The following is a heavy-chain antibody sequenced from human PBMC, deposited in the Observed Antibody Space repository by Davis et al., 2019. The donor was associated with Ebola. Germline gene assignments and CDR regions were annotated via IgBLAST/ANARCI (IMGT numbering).Heavy chain of an antibody. Sequence: GESLKISCAASGFIFSSYGFHWVRQAPGKGPEWVSRINPDGSNIGYADFVKGRFTISRDNTKNTLYVQLNSLGADDTALYYCASSVWPHTLAHWGQGTPVTVSS. D-gene: IGHD6-19*01. J-gene: IGHJ1*01. CDR3: ASSVWPHTLAH. V-gene: IGHV3-74*01. CDR1: GFIFSSYG. CDR2: INPDGSNI.